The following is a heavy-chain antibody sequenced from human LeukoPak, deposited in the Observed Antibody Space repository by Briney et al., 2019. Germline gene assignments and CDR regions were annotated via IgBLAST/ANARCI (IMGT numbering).Heavy chain of an antibody. CDR3: AREYCTNGVRLDY. CDR1: GGTFSSYA. D-gene: IGHD2-8*01. V-gene: IGHV1-69*05. Sequence: SVKVSCKASGGTFSSYAISWVRQAPGQGLEWMGGIIPIFGTANYAQKFQGRVTITTDESTSTAYMELSSLRSEDTAVYYCAREYCTNGVRLDYWGQGTLVTVSS. CDR2: IIPIFGTA. J-gene: IGHJ4*02.